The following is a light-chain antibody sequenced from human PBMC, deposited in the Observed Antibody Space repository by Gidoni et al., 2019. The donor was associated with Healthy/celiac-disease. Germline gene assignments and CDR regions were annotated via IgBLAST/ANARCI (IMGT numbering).Light chain of an antibody. V-gene: IGKV1-5*03. Sequence: DIQLTQSPSTLSASVGDRVTITCRASQSISSWLAWYQQKPGKAPKLLISKASSLESGVPSRFSGSGSGTAFTLTISSLQPDDFATYYCQQYTSLYTFGQGTKLEIK. CDR2: KAS. CDR3: QQYTSLYT. J-gene: IGKJ2*01. CDR1: QSISSW.